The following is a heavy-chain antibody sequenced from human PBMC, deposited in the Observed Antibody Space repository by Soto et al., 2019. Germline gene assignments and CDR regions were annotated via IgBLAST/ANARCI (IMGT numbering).Heavy chain of an antibody. D-gene: IGHD2-2*01. V-gene: IGHV1-46*03. CDR1: GYTFTSYY. CDR2: INPSGGST. CDR3: ARDRGYQLRLDYGMDV. J-gene: IGHJ6*02. Sequence: ASVKVSCKASGYTFTSYYMHWVRQAPGQGLEWMGIINPSGGSTSYAQKFQGRVTMTRDTSTSTVYMELSSLRSEDTAVYYCARDRGYQLRLDYGMDVWGQGTTVTVSS.